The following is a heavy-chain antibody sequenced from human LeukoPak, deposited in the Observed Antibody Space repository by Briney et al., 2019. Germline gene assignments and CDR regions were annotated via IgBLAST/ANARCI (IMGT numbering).Heavy chain of an antibody. V-gene: IGHV1-69*13. CDR2: IIPLFGTA. CDR1: GYTFTSYY. J-gene: IGHJ5*02. Sequence: ASVKVSCKASGYTFTSYYMHWVRQAPGQGLEWMGGIIPLFGTANYAQKFQGRVTITADESTSTAYMELSSLRSEDTAVYYCTRALYYDFWSGFDPWGQGTLVTVSS. D-gene: IGHD3-3*01. CDR3: TRALYYDFWSGFDP.